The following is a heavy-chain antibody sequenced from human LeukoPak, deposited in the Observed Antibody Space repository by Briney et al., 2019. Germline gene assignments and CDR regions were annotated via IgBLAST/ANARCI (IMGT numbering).Heavy chain of an antibody. D-gene: IGHD3-10*01. CDR3: ARQRVRGVIYDAFDI. J-gene: IGHJ3*02. CDR2: IYYSGST. CDR1: GGSISSSSYY. V-gene: IGHV4-39*01. Sequence: SSETLSLTCTVSGGSISSSSYYWGWIRQPPGKGLECIGSIYYSGSTYYNPSLKSRVTISVDTSKNQFSLKLSSVTAADTAVYYCARQRVRGVIYDAFDIWGQGTMVTVSS.